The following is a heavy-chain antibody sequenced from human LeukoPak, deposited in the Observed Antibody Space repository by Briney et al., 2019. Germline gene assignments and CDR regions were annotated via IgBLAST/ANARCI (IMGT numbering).Heavy chain of an antibody. CDR3: AKMGWTAYDYTNY. J-gene: IGHJ4*02. V-gene: IGHV3-23*01. D-gene: IGHD5-12*01. CDR2: ISGSGGTT. Sequence: PGGSLRLSCAASGFSFSSYAMTWVRQAPGKGLEWVSSISGSGGTTYYADSVKGRSTISRDNSKNTLFLQMNSLRAEDTAVYYCAKMGWTAYDYTNYWGQGTLVTVSS. CDR1: GFSFSSYA.